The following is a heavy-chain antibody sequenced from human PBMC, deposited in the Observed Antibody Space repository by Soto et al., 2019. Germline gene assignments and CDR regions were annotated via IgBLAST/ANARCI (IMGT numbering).Heavy chain of an antibody. CDR2: IAYDGSNA. CDR1: GFTFRNHA. CDR3: ARGDREDILVVVGARPGEYGIDI. D-gene: IGHD2-15*01. Sequence: QVQLVESGGGVVQPGGSLRLSCAASGFTFRNHAMHWVRQAPGKGLECLAVIAYDGSNAFYRDSVKGRFTISRDNSKNTLYRHMNNLRSEDTGVYYCARGDREDILVVVGARPGEYGIDIWGQGTTVTVSS. J-gene: IGHJ6*02. V-gene: IGHV3-30-3*01.